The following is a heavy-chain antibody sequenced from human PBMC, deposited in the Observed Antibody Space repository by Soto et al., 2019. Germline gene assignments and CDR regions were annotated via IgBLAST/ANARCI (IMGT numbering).Heavy chain of an antibody. Sequence: GGSLRLSCAASGFTFSSYWMSWVRQAPGKGLEWVANIKQDGSEKYYVDSVKGRFTISRDNAKNSLYLQMNSLRAEDTAVYYCARSGLEVWGSYDIYYYYGMDVWGQGTTVTVSS. V-gene: IGHV3-7*03. CDR1: GFTFSSYW. D-gene: IGHD3-16*01. CDR3: ARSGLEVWGSYDIYYYYGMDV. CDR2: IKQDGSEK. J-gene: IGHJ6*02.